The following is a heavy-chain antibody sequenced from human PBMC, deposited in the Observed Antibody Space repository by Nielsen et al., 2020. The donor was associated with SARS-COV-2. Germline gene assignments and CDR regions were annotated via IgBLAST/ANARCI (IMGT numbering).Heavy chain of an antibody. CDR1: GFTFSSYS. J-gene: IGHJ4*02. CDR3: ARQAIFGVVPTGLG. V-gene: IGHV3-21*04. Sequence: GGSLRLSCAASGFTFSSYSMNWVRQAPGKGLEWVSSISSSSSYIYYADSVKGRFTISRDNAKNSLYLQMNSLRAEDTAVYYCARQAIFGVVPTGLGWGQGTLVTVSS. D-gene: IGHD3-3*01. CDR2: ISSSSSYI.